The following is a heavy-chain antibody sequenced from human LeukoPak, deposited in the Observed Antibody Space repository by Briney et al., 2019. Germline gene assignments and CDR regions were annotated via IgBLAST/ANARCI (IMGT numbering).Heavy chain of an antibody. Sequence: PGGSLRPSCAAPGFTFTTYSMNWVRQAPGKGLEWVSSITSSSASMYYADSVKGRFTISRDNAKNSLYLQMNSLRAEDTAVYYCARTYYDILTAYNPYFDYWGQGTLVTVSS. D-gene: IGHD3-9*01. CDR1: GFTFTTYS. CDR2: ITSSSASM. V-gene: IGHV3-21*01. CDR3: ARTYYDILTAYNPYFDY. J-gene: IGHJ4*02.